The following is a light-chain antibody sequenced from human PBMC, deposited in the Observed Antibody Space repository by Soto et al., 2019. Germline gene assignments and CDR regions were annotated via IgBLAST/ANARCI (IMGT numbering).Light chain of an antibody. CDR3: QKYNSAPCT. CDR1: QGISNS. CDR2: AAS. Sequence: DIQMTQSPSSLSASVGDRVTITCRASQGISNSLAWYQQKPGKVPKLLIYAASTLQSGVPSRFSGSGSGTDFTLAISSLQPEDVATYYCQKYNSAPCTFGPGNKVDIK. J-gene: IGKJ3*01. V-gene: IGKV1-27*01.